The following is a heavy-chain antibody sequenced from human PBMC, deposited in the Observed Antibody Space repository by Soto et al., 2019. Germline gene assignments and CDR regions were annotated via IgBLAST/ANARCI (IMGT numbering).Heavy chain of an antibody. V-gene: IGHV3-74*01. CDR1: GFNLGSYW. Sequence: EVQLVESGGGLVQPGGSLRLSCAASGFNLGSYWMHWVRQAPGKGLVWVSRINDYGTTINYAESVEGRFTISRDDAKSEVYLQMNNLSAEDKAVYYCARGGLEPFDYWGQGALVTVSS. D-gene: IGHD1-1*01. CDR3: ARGGLEPFDY. CDR2: INDYGTTI. J-gene: IGHJ4*02.